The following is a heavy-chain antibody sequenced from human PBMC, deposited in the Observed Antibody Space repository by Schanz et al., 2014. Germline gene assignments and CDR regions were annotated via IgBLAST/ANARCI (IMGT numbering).Heavy chain of an antibody. D-gene: IGHD1-26*01. Sequence: QVQLEESGGGLVTPGGSLRLSCAASGFTFSDYYMSWIRQAPGKGLECISYISSRGTTIYYADSVKGRFTISRDNAENSLYLQMSSLRVEDTAVYYCASSSYRLLSYYYAMDVWGQGTTVTVSS. CDR2: ISSRGTTI. CDR3: ASSSYRLLSYYYAMDV. CDR1: GFTFSDYY. J-gene: IGHJ6*02. V-gene: IGHV3-11*01.